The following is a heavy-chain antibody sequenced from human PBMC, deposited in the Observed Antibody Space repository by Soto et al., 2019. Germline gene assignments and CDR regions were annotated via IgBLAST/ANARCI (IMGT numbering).Heavy chain of an antibody. J-gene: IGHJ6*02. Sequence: QVQLQPWGAGLLRPSETLSLTCAVYGGSFRDFYWSWLRQTPEKGLEWIGEINHSGDTKYNPSLESRVTISVDTSKNQFSLKVNFVTPADTAVYYCARTGGMDVWGPGATVTVSS. CDR1: GGSFRDFY. CDR3: ARTGGMDV. CDR2: INHSGDT. V-gene: IGHV4-34*01.